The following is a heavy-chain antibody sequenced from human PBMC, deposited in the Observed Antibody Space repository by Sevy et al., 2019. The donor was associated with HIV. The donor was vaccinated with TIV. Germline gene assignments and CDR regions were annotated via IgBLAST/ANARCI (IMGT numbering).Heavy chain of an antibody. CDR2: IHSGGNA. J-gene: IGHJ4*02. CDR1: GGSINRSSYY. CDR3: ARQGGSCKSGPCYTFFDF. Sequence: SETLSLTCTVSGGSINRSSYYWDWIRQPPGKGLEWIASIHSGGNAYYNPSLKSRVTVSVDTSKNQVSLKRTSVTAADTAVYYCARQGGSCKSGPCYTFFDFWGQGTLVTVSS. V-gene: IGHV4-39*01. D-gene: IGHD2-8*02.